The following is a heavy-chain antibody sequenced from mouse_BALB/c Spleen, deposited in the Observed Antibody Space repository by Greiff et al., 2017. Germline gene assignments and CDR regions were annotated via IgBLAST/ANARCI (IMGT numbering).Heavy chain of an antibody. CDR1: GFTFSSYG. CDR3: ARRITTVDY. J-gene: IGHJ2*01. V-gene: IGHV5-6-3*01. CDR2: INSNGGST. Sequence: EVKVEESGGGLVQPGGSLKLSCAASGFTFSSYGMSWVRQTPDKRLELVATINSNGGSTYYPDSVKGRFTISRDNAKNTLYLQMSSLKSEDTAMYYCARRITTVDYWGQGTTLTVSS. D-gene: IGHD1-1*01.